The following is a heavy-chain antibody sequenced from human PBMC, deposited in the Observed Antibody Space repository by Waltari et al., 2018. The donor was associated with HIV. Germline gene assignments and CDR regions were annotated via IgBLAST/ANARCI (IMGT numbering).Heavy chain of an antibody. CDR2: IIPKFGTA. CDR3: ARGGCSGGTCYSKSFDL. D-gene: IGHD2-21*01. CDR1: GGPFGSYT. J-gene: IGHJ3*01. V-gene: IGHV1-69*06. Sequence: QVQLVQSGAEVKKPESSVKVSCKASGGPFGSYTITWVRQAPGQGPEWMGGIIPKFGTATYAQKFQGRATMTADKSTNTAYLELSTLRFDETALYYWARGGCSGGTCYSKSFDLWGQGTMVTVSS.